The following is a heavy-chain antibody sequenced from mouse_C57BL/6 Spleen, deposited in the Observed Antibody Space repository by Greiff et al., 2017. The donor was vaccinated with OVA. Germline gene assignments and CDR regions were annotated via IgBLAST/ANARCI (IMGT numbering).Heavy chain of an antibody. CDR1: GFTFSSYA. CDR2: ISSGGDYI. Sequence: EVKLVESGEGLVKPGGSLKLSCAASGFTFSSYAMSWVRQTPEKRLEWVAYISSGGDYIYYADTVTGRFTISRDNARNTLYLHMSSLKSENTAMYYCTRDRNWFYYWGQGTTLTVSS. V-gene: IGHV5-9-1*02. J-gene: IGHJ2*01. CDR3: TRDRNWFYY. D-gene: IGHD4-1*01.